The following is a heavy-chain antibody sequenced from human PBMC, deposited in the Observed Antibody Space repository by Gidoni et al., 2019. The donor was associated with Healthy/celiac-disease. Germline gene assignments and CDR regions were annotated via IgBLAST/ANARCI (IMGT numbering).Heavy chain of an antibody. CDR1: GFPFDDYA. J-gene: IGHJ4*02. CDR3: AKDAPGGVITYYFDY. D-gene: IGHD3-10*01. CDR2: ISWNSGII. V-gene: IGHV3-9*01. Sequence: EVQLVESGGGLVQPGRSLRLSCAASGFPFDDYAMHWVRQAPGKGLEWVSGISWNSGIIGYADSVKGRFTISRDNAKNSLYLQMNSLRAEDTALYYCAKDAPGGVITYYFDYWGQGTLVTVSS.